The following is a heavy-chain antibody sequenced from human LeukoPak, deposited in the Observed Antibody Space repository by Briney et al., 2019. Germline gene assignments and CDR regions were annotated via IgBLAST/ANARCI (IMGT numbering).Heavy chain of an antibody. V-gene: IGHV3-30*18. J-gene: IGHJ6*02. D-gene: IGHD6-19*01. Sequence: PGRSLRLSCAASGFTCSSYGMHWVRQAPGKGLEWVAVISYDGSNKYYADSVKGRFTISRDNSKNTLYLQMNSLRAEDTAVYYCAKMINSGWVYYYYGMDVWGQGTTVTVSS. CDR3: AKMINSGWVYYYYGMDV. CDR1: GFTCSSYG. CDR2: ISYDGSNK.